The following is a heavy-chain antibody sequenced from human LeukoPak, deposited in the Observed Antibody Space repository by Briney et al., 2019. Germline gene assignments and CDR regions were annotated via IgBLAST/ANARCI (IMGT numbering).Heavy chain of an antibody. V-gene: IGHV5-51*01. CDR3: ARLQTAVTTSRWFDP. Sequence: GGSLRISSKGSGYRFTTYWIGWVRRMPRKGLERRALFYPGDCDTRYSPSVQGQVTISADKSISTAYLQWSSLKAADTAMYYCARLQTAVTTSRWFDPWGQGTLVTVSS. CDR1: GYRFTTYW. D-gene: IGHD4-17*01. CDR2: FYPGDCDT. J-gene: IGHJ5*02.